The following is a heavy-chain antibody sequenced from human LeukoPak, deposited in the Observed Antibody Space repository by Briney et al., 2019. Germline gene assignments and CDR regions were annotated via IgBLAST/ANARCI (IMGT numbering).Heavy chain of an antibody. CDR1: GGSISSYY. J-gene: IGHJ4*02. Sequence: PSETLSLTCTVSGGSISSYYWSWLRQPAGKGLEWIGRIYTSGSTSYNPSPKSRVTMSVDTSKNQFSLKLSSVTAADTAVYYCARSITIFGVFDYWGQGTLVTVSS. D-gene: IGHD3-3*01. CDR2: IYTSGST. CDR3: ARSITIFGVFDY. V-gene: IGHV4-4*07.